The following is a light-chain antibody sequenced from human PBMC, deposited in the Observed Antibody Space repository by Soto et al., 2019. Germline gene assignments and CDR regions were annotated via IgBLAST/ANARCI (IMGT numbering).Light chain of an antibody. J-gene: IGKJ4*01. CDR2: KAS. V-gene: IGKV1-5*03. CDR1: QSISSW. Sequence: DIQMTQSPSTLSASVGDSVTITCRASQSISSWLAWYQQKPGKAPTLLIYKASSLEGGVPSRFSGSGSGTDFNITISSLQPDDFGTYYCQQYNTYPLTFGGGTTVEIK. CDR3: QQYNTYPLT.